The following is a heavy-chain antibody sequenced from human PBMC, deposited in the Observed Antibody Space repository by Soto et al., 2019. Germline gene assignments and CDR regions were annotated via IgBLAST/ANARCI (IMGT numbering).Heavy chain of an antibody. D-gene: IGHD3-10*01. CDR1: GGSISSYY. Sequence: SETLSLTCTVSGGSISSYYWSWIRQPPGKGLEWIGYIYYSGSTNYNPSLKSRVTISVDTSKNQFSLKLSSVTAADTAVYYCARNYYGSGSYYIGFDYWGQGTRVTVSS. J-gene: IGHJ4*02. V-gene: IGHV4-59*01. CDR2: IYYSGST. CDR3: ARNYYGSGSYYIGFDY.